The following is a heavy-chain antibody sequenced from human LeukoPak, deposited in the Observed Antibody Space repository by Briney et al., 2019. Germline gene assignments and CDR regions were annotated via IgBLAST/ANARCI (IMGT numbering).Heavy chain of an antibody. Sequence: KPSETLSLTCTVSGYSISSGYYWGWIRQPPGQGLEWIGSIYHSGSTYYNPSLKSRVTISVDTSKNQFSLKLSSVTAADTAVYYCARERTPSRQYQLLSPFDYWGQGTLVTVSS. CDR2: IYHSGST. CDR3: ARERTPSRQYQLLSPFDY. D-gene: IGHD2-2*01. J-gene: IGHJ4*02. V-gene: IGHV4-38-2*02. CDR1: GYSISSGYY.